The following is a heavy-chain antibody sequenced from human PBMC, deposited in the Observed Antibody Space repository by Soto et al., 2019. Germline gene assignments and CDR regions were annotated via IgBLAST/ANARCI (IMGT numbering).Heavy chain of an antibody. Sequence: SETLSLTCAVYGGSFSGYYWSWIRQPPGKGLEWIGEINHSGSTNYNPSLKSRVTISVDTSKNQFSLKLSSVTAADTAVYYCARGLDGVVVVAARGARYYYYGMDVWGQGTTVTVSS. CDR3: ARGLDGVVVVAARGARYYYYGMDV. CDR1: GGSFSGYY. J-gene: IGHJ6*02. CDR2: INHSGST. D-gene: IGHD2-15*01. V-gene: IGHV4-34*01.